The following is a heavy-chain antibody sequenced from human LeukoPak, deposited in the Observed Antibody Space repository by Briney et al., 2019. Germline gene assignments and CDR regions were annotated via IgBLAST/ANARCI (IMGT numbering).Heavy chain of an antibody. V-gene: IGHV3-23*01. D-gene: IGHD4-23*01. J-gene: IGHJ4*02. CDR1: GFTFSSYA. CDR2: IGGSGGST. Sequence: GGSLRLSCAASGFTFSSYAMSWVRQAPGEGLEWVSAIGGSGGSTYYADSVKGRFTISRDNSKNTLYLQMNSLRAEDTAVYYCAAWVVTFFDYWGQGTLVTVSS. CDR3: AAWVVTFFDY.